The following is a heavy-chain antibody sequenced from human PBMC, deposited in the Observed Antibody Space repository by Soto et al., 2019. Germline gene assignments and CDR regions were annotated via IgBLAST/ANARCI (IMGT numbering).Heavy chain of an antibody. Sequence: PSETLSLTCTVSGVSISSYYWTWVRQPPGKGLEWIGYIYYSGSPNYNPSLEIRVTISSDTSKNQFSLKLTSVTAADTAVYYCARVQGGGYCSSTNCYYDYWGQGTLVTVSS. CDR1: GVSISSYY. V-gene: IGHV4-59*01. J-gene: IGHJ4*02. D-gene: IGHD2-2*01. CDR3: ARVQGGGYCSSTNCYYDY. CDR2: IYYSGSP.